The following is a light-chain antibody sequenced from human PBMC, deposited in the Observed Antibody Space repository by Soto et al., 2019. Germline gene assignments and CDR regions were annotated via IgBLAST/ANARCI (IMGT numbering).Light chain of an antibody. CDR3: GTWDSSLSALYV. CDR1: SSNIGINY. Sequence: QSVLTQPPSVSAAPGQKVTISCSGSSSNIGINYVSWYQQLPGTAPKLLIYDNNKRPSGIPVRFSGSKSGTSATLGITGLQTGDEADYYCGTWDSSLSALYVFGTGTKVTVL. J-gene: IGLJ1*01. CDR2: DNN. V-gene: IGLV1-51*01.